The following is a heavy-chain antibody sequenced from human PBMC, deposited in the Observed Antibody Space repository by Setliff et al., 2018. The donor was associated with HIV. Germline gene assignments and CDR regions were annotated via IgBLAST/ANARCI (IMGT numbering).Heavy chain of an antibody. V-gene: IGHV1-69*13. CDR1: GGALSTLP. CDR2: IIPVSGSS. Sequence: ASVKVSCKASGGALSTLPIFWVRQAPGHRPEWMGRIIPVSGSSKYAEQFQDRLTITVDRATVYMELKFLTSKDTAFYYCARDLTSGDFPHWFDPWGRGTQVTVSS. D-gene: IGHD4-17*01. CDR3: ARDLTSGDFPHWFDP. J-gene: IGHJ5*02.